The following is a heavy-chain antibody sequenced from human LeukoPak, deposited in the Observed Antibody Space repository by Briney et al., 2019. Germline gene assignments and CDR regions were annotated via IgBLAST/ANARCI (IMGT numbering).Heavy chain of an antibody. CDR1: GFTFSSYA. CDR3: AKGKINHNGAFDI. J-gene: IGHJ3*02. Sequence: GGSLRLSCAASGFTFSSYAMSWVRQAPGKGLEWVSGISGSVSGFGSDTKYADSVKGRFTISRDNSKKTLYLQMNSLSTEDTAVYYCAKGKINHNGAFDIWGQGTMVAVSS. CDR2: ISGSVSGFGSDT. V-gene: IGHV3-23*01. D-gene: IGHD2-8*01.